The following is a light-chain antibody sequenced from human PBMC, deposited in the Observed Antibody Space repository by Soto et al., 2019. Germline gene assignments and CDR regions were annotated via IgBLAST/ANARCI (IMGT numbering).Light chain of an antibody. J-gene: IGLJ2*01. CDR3: GTWDSSMSAVV. Sequence: QSVLTQPRSVSGSPGQSVTISCTGTSSDVGGYNYVSWYQQHPGKAPKLIIYDVTNRPSGVSDRFSGSKFGNTASLTISGLQDEEEDDYYCGTWDSSMSAVVFGGGTKLTVL. CDR1: SSDVGGYNY. CDR2: DVT. V-gene: IGLV2-11*01.